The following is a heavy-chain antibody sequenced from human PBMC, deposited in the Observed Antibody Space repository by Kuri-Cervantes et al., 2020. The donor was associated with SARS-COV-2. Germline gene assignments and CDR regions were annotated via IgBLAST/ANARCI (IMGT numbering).Heavy chain of an antibody. CDR2: ISYDGSIQ. CDR1: GFTLNNFA. CDR3: ARLRSVFWFAEGKNAFDV. D-gene: IGHD3-10*01. V-gene: IGHV3-30-3*01. J-gene: IGHJ3*01. Sequence: LSLTCAASGFTLNNFAIHWVRQAPGKGLEWVAVISYDGSIQYHADSVKGRFTVSRDSSKDTLFLQMNSLTTEDTAIYHCARLRSVFWFAEGKNAFDVWGQGTRVTVSS.